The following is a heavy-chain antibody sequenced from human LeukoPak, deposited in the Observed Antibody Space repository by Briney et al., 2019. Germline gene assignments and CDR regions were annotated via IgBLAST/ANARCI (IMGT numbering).Heavy chain of an antibody. J-gene: IGHJ5*02. V-gene: IGHV4-34*01. CDR1: GGSISSGGYY. D-gene: IGHD2-2*02. CDR2: INHSGST. Sequence: SETLSLTCAVSGGSISSGGYYWSWIRQPPGKGLEWIGEINHSGSTNYNPSLKSRVTISVDTSKNQFSLKLSSVTAADTAVYYCARVGPKRLPRTLYCSSTSCYNSWFDPWGQGTLVTVSS. CDR3: ARVGPKRLPRTLYCSSTSCYNSWFDP.